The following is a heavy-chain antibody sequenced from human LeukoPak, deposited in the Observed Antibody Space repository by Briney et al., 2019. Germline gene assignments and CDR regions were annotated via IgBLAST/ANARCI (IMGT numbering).Heavy chain of an antibody. Sequence: GGSRRLSCAASGFAFSSYDMSWVRQAPGKGLEWVSTISAGGDTYYANSVGGRFTISRGISKNTLYLQMNSLRAEDTAVYYCAKTFNWNYFDYWGQGTLVTVSS. J-gene: IGHJ4*02. V-gene: IGHV3-23*01. CDR2: ISAGGDT. D-gene: IGHD1-1*01. CDR3: AKTFNWNYFDY. CDR1: GFAFSSYD.